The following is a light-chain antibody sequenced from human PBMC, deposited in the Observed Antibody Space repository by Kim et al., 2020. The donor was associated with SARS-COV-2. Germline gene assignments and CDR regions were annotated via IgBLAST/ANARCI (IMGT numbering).Light chain of an antibody. CDR3: CSCAGSSTLV. J-gene: IGLJ2*01. CDR1: SSDVGSYNL. V-gene: IGLV2-23*02. Sequence: GQSIPISCTGTSSDVGSYNLVSWYQQHPAKAPKLMIYEVSKRPSGVSNRFSGSKSGNTASLTISGLQAEDEADYYCCSCAGSSTLVFGGGTQLTVL. CDR2: EVS.